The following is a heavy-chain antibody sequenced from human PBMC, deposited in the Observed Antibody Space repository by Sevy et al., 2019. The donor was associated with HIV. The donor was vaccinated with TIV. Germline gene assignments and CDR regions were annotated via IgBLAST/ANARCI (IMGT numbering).Heavy chain of an antibody. CDR1: GFSFSTYW. Sequence: GGSLRLSCAASGFSFSTYWMHWVRQAPGKGLEWVANIKQDESDKYYVASVKGRVTISRDNAKNSLYLQMNSLGPEDTAVYYCARGNSGSFDYWGQGTLVTVSS. CDR2: IKQDESDK. J-gene: IGHJ4*02. V-gene: IGHV3-7*04. D-gene: IGHD3-22*01. CDR3: ARGNSGSFDY.